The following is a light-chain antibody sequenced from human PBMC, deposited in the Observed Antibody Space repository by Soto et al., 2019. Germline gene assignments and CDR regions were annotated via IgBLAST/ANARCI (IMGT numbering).Light chain of an antibody. CDR1: QDIRNE. CDR2: SAS. CDR3: LQDYNFPLT. Sequence: AIQMTQSPSSLSASVRDTVTITFRASQDIRNELGLYQQKPGNAPKLLIYSASTLQSGVPSRFSGTRSDTDFTLTISRLQPEAFATYYCLQDYNFPLTFGGGTKVEIK. J-gene: IGKJ4*01. V-gene: IGKV1-6*01.